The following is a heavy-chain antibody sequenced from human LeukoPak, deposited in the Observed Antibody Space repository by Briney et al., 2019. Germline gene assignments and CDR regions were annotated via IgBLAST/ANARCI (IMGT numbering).Heavy chain of an antibody. CDR3: ARGPPRHYGSGSYRYDY. CDR2: INHSGST. CDR1: GGSFSGYY. D-gene: IGHD3-10*01. Sequence: SETLSLTCAVYGGSFSGYYWSWIRQPPGKGLEWIGEINHSGSTNYNPSLKSRVTISVDTSKSQFSLKLSSVTAADTAVYYCARGPPRHYGSGSYRYDYWGQGTLVTVSS. V-gene: IGHV4-34*01. J-gene: IGHJ4*02.